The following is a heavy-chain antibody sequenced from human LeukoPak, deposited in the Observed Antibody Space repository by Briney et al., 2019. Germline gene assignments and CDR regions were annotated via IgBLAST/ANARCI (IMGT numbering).Heavy chain of an antibody. CDR3: ARGRAFFD. J-gene: IGHJ4*02. Sequence: SETLSLTCTVSRGSISRSSYSWGWIRQPPGKGLEWIGEINNSGSTNYNPSLKSRVTISRDTSKNQFSLKLSSVTAADTAVYYCARGRAFFDWGQGTLVTVSS. CDR2: INNSGST. CDR1: RGSISRSSYS. V-gene: IGHV4-39*07. D-gene: IGHD3-3*02.